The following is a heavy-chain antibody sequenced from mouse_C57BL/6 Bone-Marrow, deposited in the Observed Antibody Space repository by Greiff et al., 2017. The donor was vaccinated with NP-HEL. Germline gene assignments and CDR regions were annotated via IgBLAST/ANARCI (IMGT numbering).Heavy chain of an antibody. CDR2: ISNLAYSI. V-gene: IGHV5-15*01. Sequence: DVMLVESGGGLVQPGGSLKLSCAASGFTFSDYGMAWVRQAPRKGPEWVAFISNLAYSIYYADTVTGRFTISRENAKNTLYLEMSSLRSEDTAMYYCARHNWDRYFDVWGTGTTVTVSS. D-gene: IGHD4-1*02. J-gene: IGHJ1*03. CDR1: GFTFSDYG. CDR3: ARHNWDRYFDV.